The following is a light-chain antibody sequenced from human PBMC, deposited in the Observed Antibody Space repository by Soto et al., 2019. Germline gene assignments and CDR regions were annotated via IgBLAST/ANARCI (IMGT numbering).Light chain of an antibody. V-gene: IGLV2-14*01. CDR2: EVS. CDR1: SSDVGGYKY. J-gene: IGLJ1*01. CDR3: CSYPSSTTYLFGTDSTYV. Sequence: QSALTQPASVSGSPGQSITISCTGTSSDVGGYKYVSWYQQHPGKAPKLMIYEVSNRRSGISNRFSGSKSGNTASLTISGLQAEDEADYYCCSYPSSTTYLFGTDSTYVFGTGTKLTVL.